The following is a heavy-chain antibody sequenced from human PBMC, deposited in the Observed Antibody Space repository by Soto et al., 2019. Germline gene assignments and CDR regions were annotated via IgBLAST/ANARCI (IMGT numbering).Heavy chain of an antibody. CDR1: GGSISSYY. J-gene: IGHJ4*02. V-gene: IGHV4-59*01. D-gene: IGHD3-22*01. CDR2: IYYSGST. Sequence: SETLSLTCTVSGGSISSYYWSWIRQPPGKGLEWIGYIYYSGSTNYNPSLKSRITISVDTSKNQFSLKLSCVTAADTAVYYCARSDYYDSSGYGYWGQGTLVTVS. CDR3: ARSDYYDSSGYGY.